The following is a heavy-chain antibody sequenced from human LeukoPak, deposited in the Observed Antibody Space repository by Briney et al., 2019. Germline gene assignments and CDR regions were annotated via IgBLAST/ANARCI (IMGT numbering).Heavy chain of an antibody. V-gene: IGHV3-64D*09. CDR1: GFPFSSYA. J-gene: IGHJ6*02. Sequence: GGSLRLSCSASGFPFSSYAMHWVRQARGKGREYVSAISDSGGSTYYADSVKGRFTISRDNSKNTLYLQMSSLRAEDPAVYFCVRGYSFGPYGMDVWGQGTTVTVSS. CDR2: ISDSGGST. CDR3: VRGYSFGPYGMDV. D-gene: IGHD2-15*01.